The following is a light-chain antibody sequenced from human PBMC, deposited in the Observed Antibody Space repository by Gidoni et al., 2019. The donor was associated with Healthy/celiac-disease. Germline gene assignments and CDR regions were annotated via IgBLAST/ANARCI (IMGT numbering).Light chain of an antibody. J-gene: IGKJ3*01. V-gene: IGKV1-33*01. Sequence: IPMTQSSSSLSASVGDRVTITCQASQDISNYLNWYQQKPGKAPKLLIYDASNLETGVPSRFSGSGSGTDFTFTISSLQPEDIATYYCQQYDNLPLTFGHGTKVEIK. CDR3: QQYDNLPLT. CDR2: DAS. CDR1: QDISNY.